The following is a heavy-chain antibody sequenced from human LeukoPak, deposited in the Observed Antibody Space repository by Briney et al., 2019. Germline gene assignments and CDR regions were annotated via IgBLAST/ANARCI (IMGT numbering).Heavy chain of an antibody. Sequence: SQTLSLTCAISGDSVSSNSAAWNWIRQSPSRGLEWLGRTYYRSKWYNDYAVSVKSRIIINSDTSKNQFSLQLNSVTPEDTAVYYCARDPPPIGVGNNWLDPWGQGTLVTVSS. CDR3: ARDPPPIGVGNNWLDP. CDR2: TYYRSKWYN. D-gene: IGHD1-26*01. CDR1: GDSVSSNSAA. V-gene: IGHV6-1*01. J-gene: IGHJ5*02.